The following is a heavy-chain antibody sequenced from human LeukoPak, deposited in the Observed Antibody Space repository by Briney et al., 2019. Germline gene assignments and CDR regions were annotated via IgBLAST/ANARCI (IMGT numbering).Heavy chain of an antibody. CDR3: AKDLTSVYDAFNI. CDR1: GFTFDEYA. V-gene: IGHV3-43*02. Sequence: PGGSLRLSCAASGFTFDEYATHWVRQAPGKGLEWVSLISGDGGRTFYRDSVKGRFTISRDNSKNSLYLQMNSLRTEDTALYYCAKDLTSVYDAFNIWGQGTMVTVSS. D-gene: IGHD3-16*01. J-gene: IGHJ3*02. CDR2: ISGDGGRT.